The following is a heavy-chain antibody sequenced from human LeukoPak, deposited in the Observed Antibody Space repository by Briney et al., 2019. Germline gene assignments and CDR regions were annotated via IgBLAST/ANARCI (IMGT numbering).Heavy chain of an antibody. Sequence: GGSLRLSCAASGFTFSSYGMHWVRQAPGKGLEWVAVISYDGSNKYYADSVKGRFTISRDNSKNTLYLQMNSLRAEDTAVYYCARDCSGGSCYSYFDYWGQGTLVTVSS. CDR3: ARDCSGGSCYSYFDY. CDR2: ISYDGSNK. J-gene: IGHJ4*02. D-gene: IGHD2-15*01. CDR1: GFTFSSYG. V-gene: IGHV3-30*19.